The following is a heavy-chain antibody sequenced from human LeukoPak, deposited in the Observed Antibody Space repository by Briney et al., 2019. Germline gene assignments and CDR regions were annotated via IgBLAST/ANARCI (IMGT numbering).Heavy chain of an antibody. CDR2: INHSGST. V-gene: IGHV4-34*01. CDR1: GGSFSGYY. J-gene: IGHJ3*02. CDR3: SSSSVVNGYWSHRNYGDGFYN. Sequence: SETLSLTCAVYGGSFSGYYWSWIRQPPGKGLEWIGEINHSGSTNYNPSLKSRVTISVDTSKNQFSLKLSSVTAADTAVYYCSSSSVVNGYWSHRNYGDGFYNWGQRTMVTVSS. D-gene: IGHD3-22*01.